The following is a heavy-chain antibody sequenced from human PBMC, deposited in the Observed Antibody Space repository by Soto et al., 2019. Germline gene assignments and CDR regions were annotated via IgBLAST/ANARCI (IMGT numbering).Heavy chain of an antibody. D-gene: IGHD1-26*01. CDR3: ATKQYSSRWQGLGATDYYYYGMDV. CDR1: GFTVSSNY. CDR2: IYSGGST. J-gene: IGHJ6*02. Sequence: PGGSLRLSCAASGFTVSSNYMILVRQAPGKWLECVSVIYSGGSTYYADSVKGRFTISRDNSKNTLYLQMNSLRAEDTAVYYCATKQYSSRWQGLGATDYYYYGMDVWSRGNKVTVSS. V-gene: IGHV3-53*01.